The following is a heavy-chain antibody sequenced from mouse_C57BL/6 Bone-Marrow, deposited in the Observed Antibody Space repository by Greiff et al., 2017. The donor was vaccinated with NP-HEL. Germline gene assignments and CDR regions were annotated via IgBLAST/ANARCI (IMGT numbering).Heavy chain of an antibody. Sequence: QVQLKESGPGLVQPSQSLSITCTVSGFSLTSYGVHWVRQSPGKGLEWLGVIWSGGSTDYNAAFISRLSISKDNSKSQVFFKRNSLQADDTAIYYCATYGNYVWFAYWGQGTLVTVSA. V-gene: IGHV2-2*01. CDR1: GFSLTSYG. D-gene: IGHD2-1*01. J-gene: IGHJ3*01. CDR3: ATYGNYVWFAY. CDR2: IWSGGST.